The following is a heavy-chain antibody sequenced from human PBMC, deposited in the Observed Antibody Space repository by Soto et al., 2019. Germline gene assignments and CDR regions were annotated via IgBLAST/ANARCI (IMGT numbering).Heavy chain of an antibody. V-gene: IGHV4-4*07. D-gene: IGHD3-10*01. CDR2: VYSSGTT. CDR1: GGSINSYW. Sequence: SETLSLTCSVSGGSINSYWWSWIRQPAGKGLEWIGRVYSSGTTDYNPSLNSRATMSVETSKNQFSLKLSSVTAADTAVYYCARDIGSYAYGEGYWGQGIQVTSPQ. CDR3: ARDIGSYAYGEGY. J-gene: IGHJ4*02.